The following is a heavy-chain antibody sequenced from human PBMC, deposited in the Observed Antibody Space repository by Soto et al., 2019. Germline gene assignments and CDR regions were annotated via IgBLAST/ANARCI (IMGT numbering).Heavy chain of an antibody. J-gene: IGHJ4*02. D-gene: IGHD1-7*01. CDR2: ISPYNGNT. V-gene: IGHV1-18*04. Sequence: ASVKVSCKASGYTFTGYYMHWVRQAPGQGLEWMGWISPYNGNTNYAQKLQGRVTMTTDTSTSTAYMELRSLRSDDTAVYYCARDISSTGTSTGLFDYWGQGTLVTV. CDR3: ARDISSTGTSTGLFDY. CDR1: GYTFTGYY.